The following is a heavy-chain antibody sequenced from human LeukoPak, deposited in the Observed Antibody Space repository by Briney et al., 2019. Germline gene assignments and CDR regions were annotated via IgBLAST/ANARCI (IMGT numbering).Heavy chain of an antibody. CDR1: GRTFSGYY. J-gene: IGHJ4*02. Sequence: ASVKVPCKASGRTFSGYYIHWVRQAPGQGFEWMGWINPNTGNTDYAQKFQGRVTMTRDTSIGTAYMELSRSRSDDTAVYYCARANHDADLGYWGQGTLVTVSS. CDR3: ARANHDADLGY. D-gene: IGHD1-1*01. V-gene: IGHV1-2*02. CDR2: INPNTGNT.